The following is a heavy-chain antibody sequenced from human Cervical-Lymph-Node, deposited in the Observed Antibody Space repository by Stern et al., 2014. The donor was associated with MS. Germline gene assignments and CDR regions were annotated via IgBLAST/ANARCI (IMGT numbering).Heavy chain of an antibody. D-gene: IGHD5-12*01. CDR1: GFSLSTTGMC. J-gene: IGHJ3*02. Sequence: QVTLRESGPALVKPTQTLTLTCTFSGFSLSTTGMCVSWIRQPPGKALEWLALIDWDDDKYYSTSLKTRLSISKDTSKNQVVLTMTNMDPVDTATYYCARAYSDYDYAFDIWGQGTMVTVSS. V-gene: IGHV2-70*01. CDR3: ARAYSDYDYAFDI. CDR2: IDWDDDK.